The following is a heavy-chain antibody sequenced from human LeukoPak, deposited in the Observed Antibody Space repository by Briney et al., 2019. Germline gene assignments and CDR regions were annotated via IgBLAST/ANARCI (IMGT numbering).Heavy chain of an antibody. D-gene: IGHD3-22*01. CDR3: ASTSVSAYYYDSSGYLPFDY. V-gene: IGHV1-2*02. CDR1: GYTFTGYY. Sequence: ASVKVSCKASGYTFTGYYMHWVRQAPGQGLEWMGWINPNSGGTNYAQKFQGRVTMTRDTSISTAYMELSRLRSDDTAVYYCASTSVSAYYYDSSGYLPFDYWGQGTLVTVSS. CDR2: INPNSGGT. J-gene: IGHJ4*02.